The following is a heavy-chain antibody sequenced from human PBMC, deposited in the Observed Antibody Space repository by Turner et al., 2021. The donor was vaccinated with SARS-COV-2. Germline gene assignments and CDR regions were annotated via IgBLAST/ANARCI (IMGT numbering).Heavy chain of an antibody. CDR1: GFTFSSYA. CDR2: ISYDGSNK. V-gene: IGHV3-30-3*01. Sequence: QVQLVESGGGVVQPGRSLRLSCAASGFTFSSYAMHWVRQAPGKGLEWVAVISYDGSNKYYADSVKGRFTISRDNSKNTLYLQMNSLRAEDTAVYYCARGASGGYYSWFDPWGQGTLVTVSS. J-gene: IGHJ5*02. CDR3: ARGASGGYYSWFDP. D-gene: IGHD1-26*01.